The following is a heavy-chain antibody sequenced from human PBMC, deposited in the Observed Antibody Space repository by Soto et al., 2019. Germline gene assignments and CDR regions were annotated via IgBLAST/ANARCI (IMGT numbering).Heavy chain of an antibody. CDR2: MNAANGNT. CDR3: ARSLMNTAMVTFYYFDY. Sequence: ASVKVSCKDSGYTFSNYNINWVRQASGQGLEWMGWMNAANGNTKYSQKFQGRVTITRDTSASTAYMELSSLRSEDTAVYYCARSLMNTAMVTFYYFDYWGQGTLVTVSS. CDR1: GYTFSNYN. V-gene: IGHV1-3*01. D-gene: IGHD5-18*01. J-gene: IGHJ4*02.